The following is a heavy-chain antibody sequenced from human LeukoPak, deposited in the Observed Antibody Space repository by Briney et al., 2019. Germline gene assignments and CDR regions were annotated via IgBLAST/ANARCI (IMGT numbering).Heavy chain of an antibody. D-gene: IGHD3-10*01. Sequence: GGSLRLSCAAAGFTFDDYAMHWVRQAPGKGLEWVSGISWNSGSIGYADSVKGRFTISRDNAKNSLYLQMNSLRAEDTALYYCASSLFGELSSPFDYWGQGTLVTVSS. CDR1: GFTFDDYA. V-gene: IGHV3-9*01. CDR3: ASSLFGELSSPFDY. CDR2: ISWNSGSI. J-gene: IGHJ4*02.